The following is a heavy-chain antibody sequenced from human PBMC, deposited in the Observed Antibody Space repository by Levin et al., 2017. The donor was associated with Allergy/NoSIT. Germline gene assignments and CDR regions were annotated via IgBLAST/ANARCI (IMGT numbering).Heavy chain of an antibody. D-gene: IGHD3-10*01. Sequence: GGSLRLSCKASGYTFTGYYMHWVRQAPGQGLEWMGWINPNSGGTNYAQKFQGRVTMTRDTSISTAYMELSRLRSDDTAVYYCARGRGGYYVDYWGQGTLVTVSS. CDR2: INPNSGGT. CDR1: GYTFTGYY. V-gene: IGHV1-2*02. J-gene: IGHJ4*02. CDR3: ARGRGGYYVDY.